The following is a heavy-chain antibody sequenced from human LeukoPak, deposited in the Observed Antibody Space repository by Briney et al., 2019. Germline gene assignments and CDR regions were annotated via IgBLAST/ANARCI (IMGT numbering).Heavy chain of an antibody. Sequence: ASVKVSCKASGYTFTGYYMHWVRQAPGQGLEWMGWINPNSGGTNYAQKFQGRVTMTSDTSTSTVFMELSSLRSEDTAVYSCARGLWQWLVDYWGQGTLVTVSS. J-gene: IGHJ4*02. CDR3: ARGLWQWLVDY. V-gene: IGHV1-2*02. CDR1: GYTFTGYY. CDR2: INPNSGGT. D-gene: IGHD6-19*01.